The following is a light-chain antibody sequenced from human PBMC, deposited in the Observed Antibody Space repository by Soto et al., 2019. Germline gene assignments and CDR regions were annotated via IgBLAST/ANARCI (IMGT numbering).Light chain of an antibody. CDR3: QQYGTSPPLT. V-gene: IGKV3-20*01. CDR1: QSVSNNF. CDR2: GAS. Sequence: IVLMQSPGTLSLSPGERATLSCRASQSVSNNFLACYQQKPGQAPRPLIDGASSRATGTPDRFSGSGSGTDFTLNISRLEPEDFAVYYCQQYGTSPPLTFGGGTKVEIK. J-gene: IGKJ4*01.